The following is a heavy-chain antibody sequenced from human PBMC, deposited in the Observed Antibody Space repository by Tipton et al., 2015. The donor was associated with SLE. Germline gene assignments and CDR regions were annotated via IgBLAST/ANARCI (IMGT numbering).Heavy chain of an antibody. CDR1: GFTFNTYDG. CDR2: IRYDGSNK. Sequence: RSLRLSCVPSGFTFNTYDGLHWVRQAPGKGLEWVAFIRYDGSNKYYADSVKGRFTISRDNAKNSLYLQMNGLRAEDTAVYYCARSAERYDFWSGYSVYFDYWGQGTLVTVSS. J-gene: IGHJ4*02. V-gene: IGHV3-33*01. D-gene: IGHD3-3*01. CDR3: ARSAERYDFWSGYSVYFDY.